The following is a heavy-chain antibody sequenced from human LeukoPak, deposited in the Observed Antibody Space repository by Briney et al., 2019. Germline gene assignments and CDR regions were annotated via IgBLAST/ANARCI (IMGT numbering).Heavy chain of an antibody. V-gene: IGHV3-64D*09. CDR1: GXTFSSCA. CDR2: INDYGDTT. CDR3: VKDLSGYYSFEF. D-gene: IGHD5-12*01. J-gene: IGHJ4*02. Sequence: GGSLRLSCSASGXTFSSCAMHWVRQAPGMGLEYVSGINDYGDTTHYGDSVRGRATISRDDSKNTVHLQMSSLRAEDTAIYYCVKDLSGYYSFEFWGQGTLVTVSS.